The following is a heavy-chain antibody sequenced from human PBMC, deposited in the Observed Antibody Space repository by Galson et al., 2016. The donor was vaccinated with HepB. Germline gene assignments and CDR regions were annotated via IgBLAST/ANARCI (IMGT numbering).Heavy chain of an antibody. Sequence: SLRLSCAAPGLMFSSSSMHWVRQAPGKGLEWVAFITGNGGSLFYADSVQGRFTISRDNLENTVYLQMNNLRAEDTAVYYCAKRITSVWQWLAAFDFWGQGTRVTVSS. CDR3: AKRITSVWQWLAAFDF. CDR1: GLMFSSSS. D-gene: IGHD6-19*01. J-gene: IGHJ4*02. CDR2: ITGNGGSL. V-gene: IGHV3-23*01.